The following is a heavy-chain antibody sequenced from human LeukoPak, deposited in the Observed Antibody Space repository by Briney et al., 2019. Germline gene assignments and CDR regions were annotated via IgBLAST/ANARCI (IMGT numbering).Heavy chain of an antibody. Sequence: SQTLSLTCAVSGGSISSGGYSWSWIRQPPGKGLEWIGYIYHSGSTYYNPSLKSRVTISVDTSKNQFSLKLSSVTAADTAVYYCARRGYYDSSGYYNAFYYGMDVWGQGTTVTVSS. CDR3: ARRGYYDSSGYYNAFYYGMDV. D-gene: IGHD3-22*01. J-gene: IGHJ6*02. V-gene: IGHV4-30-2*01. CDR2: IYHSGST. CDR1: GGSISSGGYS.